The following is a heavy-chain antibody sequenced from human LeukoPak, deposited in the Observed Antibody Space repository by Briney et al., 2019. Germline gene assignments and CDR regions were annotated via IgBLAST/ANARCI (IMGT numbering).Heavy chain of an antibody. V-gene: IGHV1-69*13. Sequence: SVRVSSKAAVDIFADYVISWVPKACGQGLEWMGGIIPIFVSGHSAQKFEGRLTITADEATRTTYMELSSLRSEDPAIYYCAKGPDDFRQFDFWGQGTLVSVSS. J-gene: IGHJ4*02. CDR1: VDIFADYV. D-gene: IGHD3-3*01. CDR2: IIPIFVSG. CDR3: AKGPDDFRQFDF.